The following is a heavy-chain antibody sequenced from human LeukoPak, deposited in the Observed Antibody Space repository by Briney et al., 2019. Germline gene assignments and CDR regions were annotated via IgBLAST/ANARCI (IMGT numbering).Heavy chain of an antibody. V-gene: IGHV4-39*07. CDR3: AREVRYCSSTTCFGMDV. CDR1: GGSISSGGYY. CDR2: IYHSGNT. D-gene: IGHD2-2*01. Sequence: SETLSLTCTVSGGSISSGGYYWAWIRQPPGKGLEWIGSIYHSGNTYFNPSLKSRVTISVDTSKNQFSLQLSSVTAADTAVYYCAREVRYCSSTTCFGMDVWGQGTTVIVSS. J-gene: IGHJ6*02.